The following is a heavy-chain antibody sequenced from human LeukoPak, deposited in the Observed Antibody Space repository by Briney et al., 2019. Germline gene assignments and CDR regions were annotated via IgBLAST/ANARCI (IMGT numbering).Heavy chain of an antibody. J-gene: IGHJ3*02. CDR1: GFTFSSYA. Sequence: GGSLRLSCAASGFTFSSYAMHWVRQAPGKGLEWVAVISYDGSNKYYADSVKGRFTVSRDNSKNTLYLQMNSLRAEDTAVYYCARGGSYLSAFDIWGQGTMVTVSS. CDR3: ARGGSYLSAFDI. V-gene: IGHV3-30*14. D-gene: IGHD1-26*01. CDR2: ISYDGSNK.